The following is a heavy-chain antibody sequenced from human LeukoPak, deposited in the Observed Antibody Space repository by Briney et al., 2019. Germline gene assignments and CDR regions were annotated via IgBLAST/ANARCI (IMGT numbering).Heavy chain of an antibody. CDR1: GGSISSYY. CDR3: ARLVPPGGGDCTGSNCHKVYYFDY. Sequence: SETLSLTCTVSGGSISSYYWGWIRQTPGKGLEWIGSIYYRGSTYYNPSLKSRVTTSVDMSKNQFSLNLSSVTAADTAVYYCARLVPPGGGDCTGSNCHKVYYFDYWGQGTLVTVSS. V-gene: IGHV4-39*01. J-gene: IGHJ4*02. D-gene: IGHD2-15*01. CDR2: IYYRGST.